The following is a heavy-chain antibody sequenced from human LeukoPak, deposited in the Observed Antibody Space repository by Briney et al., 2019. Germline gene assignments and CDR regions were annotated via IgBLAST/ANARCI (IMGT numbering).Heavy chain of an antibody. Sequence: GGSLRLSCAASGFTFSNYWMSWVHQAPGKGLDWVAKINEGGSEKHYVDSVKGRFTISRDNAKNSLNLEMNGLRAEDTAVYYCARYDGYDLRYWGQGTLVTVSS. CDR3: ARYDGYDLRY. CDR1: GFTFSNYW. V-gene: IGHV3-7*04. D-gene: IGHD5-12*01. CDR2: INEGGSEK. J-gene: IGHJ4*02.